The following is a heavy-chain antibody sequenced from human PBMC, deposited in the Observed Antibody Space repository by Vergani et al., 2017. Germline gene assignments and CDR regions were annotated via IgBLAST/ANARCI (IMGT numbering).Heavy chain of an antibody. J-gene: IGHJ6*03. CDR2: IYYSGST. Sequence: QVQLQESGPGLVKPSETLSLTCTGSGGSISSYYWSWIRQPPGKGLEWIGYIYYSGSTNYNPSLKSRVTISVDTSKNQFSLKLSSVTAADTAVYYCARAAAGRDWYYYYYMDVWGKXP. CDR1: GGSISSYY. CDR3: ARAAAGRDWYYYYYMDV. V-gene: IGHV4-59*01. D-gene: IGHD6-13*01.